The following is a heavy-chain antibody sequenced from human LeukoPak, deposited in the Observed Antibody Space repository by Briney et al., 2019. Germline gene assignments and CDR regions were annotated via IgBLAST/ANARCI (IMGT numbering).Heavy chain of an antibody. D-gene: IGHD3-10*01. CDR1: GFTFSSYD. J-gene: IGHJ6*04. CDR3: ARSSFSNGMDA. Sequence: GGSLRLSCAASGFTFSSYDMNWVRQAPGKGLEWVSYIGGSRSGIYYADSVKGQFTISRDNARNSLYLQMNSLRAEDTAVYYCARSSFSNGMDAWGRGTTVTVSS. CDR2: IGGSRSGI. V-gene: IGHV3-48*03.